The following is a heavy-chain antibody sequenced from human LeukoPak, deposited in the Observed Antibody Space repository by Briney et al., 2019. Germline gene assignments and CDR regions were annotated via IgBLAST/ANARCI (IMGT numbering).Heavy chain of an antibody. Sequence: GGSLRLSCAASGFTFSNSAMSWVRQAPGKGLEWVSAISASGGHTYYADSVKGRLAISRDNSKNTLYLQMNSLRAEDTAVYYCAKDEGWNDYWGQGTLVTVSS. CDR3: AKDEGWNDY. CDR1: GFTFSNSA. CDR2: ISASGGHT. V-gene: IGHV3-23*01. D-gene: IGHD1-1*01. J-gene: IGHJ4*02.